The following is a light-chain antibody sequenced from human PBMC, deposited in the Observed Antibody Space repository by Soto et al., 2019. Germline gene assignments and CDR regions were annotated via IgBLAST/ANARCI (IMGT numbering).Light chain of an antibody. CDR2: GAS. CDR1: QTVSSN. Sequence: EVVMTQSPETLSVSPGETVTLSCRASQTVSSNLAWYQQKRGQAPRLLIYGASTRATSIPARFIGSGSGTEFTLTISSLQSEDFAVYYCQQYDKWVTFGHGTKVDLK. CDR3: QQYDKWVT. J-gene: IGKJ3*01. V-gene: IGKV3-15*01.